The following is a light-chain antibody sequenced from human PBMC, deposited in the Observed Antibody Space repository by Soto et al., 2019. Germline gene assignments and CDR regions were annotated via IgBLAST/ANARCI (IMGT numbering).Light chain of an antibody. CDR1: SSNIGTNT. CDR3: ATWDDSLNGLV. J-gene: IGLJ2*01. V-gene: IGLV1-44*01. Sequence: QSVLTQPPSASGTPGQRVTISCSGSSSNIGTNTVNWYQQLPGTAPNLLIYSNNQRPSGVPDRFSGSESGTSASLAISGLQSEDGADYYCATWDDSLNGLVFGGGTKLTVL. CDR2: SNN.